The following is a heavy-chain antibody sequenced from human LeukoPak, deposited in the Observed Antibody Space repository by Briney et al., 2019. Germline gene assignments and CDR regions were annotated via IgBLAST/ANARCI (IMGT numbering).Heavy chain of an antibody. V-gene: IGHV4-39*07. Sequence: SETLSLTCTVSGGFISSSSYYWGWIRQPPGKGLEWIGSIYYSGSIYYNPSLKSRVTISVYTSKKQFSLKLSSVTAADTAVYYCARYNFHNDTFYMWGQGTMVTVSS. CDR1: GGFISSSSYY. CDR3: ARYNFHNDTFYM. J-gene: IGHJ3*02. CDR2: IYYSGSI. D-gene: IGHD2/OR15-2a*01.